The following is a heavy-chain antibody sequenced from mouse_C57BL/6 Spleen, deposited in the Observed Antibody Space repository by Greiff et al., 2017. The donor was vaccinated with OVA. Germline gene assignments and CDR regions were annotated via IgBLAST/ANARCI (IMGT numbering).Heavy chain of an antibody. V-gene: IGHV3-6*01. CDR1: GYSITSGYY. J-gene: IGHJ1*03. Sequence: EVKLQESGPGLVKPSQSLSLTCSVTGYSITSGYYWNWIRQFPGNKLVWMGYISYDGSNNYNPSLKNRISITRDTSKNQFFLKLNSVTTEDTATYYCARGGFYWYFDVWGTGTTVTVSS. CDR2: ISYDGSN. CDR3: ARGGFYWYFDV.